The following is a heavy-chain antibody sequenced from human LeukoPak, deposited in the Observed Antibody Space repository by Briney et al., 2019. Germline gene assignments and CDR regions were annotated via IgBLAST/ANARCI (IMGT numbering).Heavy chain of an antibody. J-gene: IGHJ6*03. Sequence: GGSLRLSCAASGFTFSDYYMSWIRQAPGKGLEWVSYISSSGSTIYYADSVKGRFTISRDNAKNSLYLQMNSLRAEDTAVYYCARVSCSGGSCYSSYYNMDVWGKGTTVTVSS. V-gene: IGHV3-11*04. CDR1: GFTFSDYY. CDR3: ARVSCSGGSCYSSYYNMDV. D-gene: IGHD2-15*01. CDR2: ISSSGSTI.